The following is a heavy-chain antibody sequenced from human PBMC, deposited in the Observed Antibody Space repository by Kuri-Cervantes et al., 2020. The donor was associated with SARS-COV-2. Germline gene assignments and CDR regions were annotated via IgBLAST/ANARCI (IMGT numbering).Heavy chain of an antibody. CDR3: STELRYYYDSSGYQFDY. V-gene: IGHV3-15*01. D-gene: IGHD3-22*01. J-gene: IGHJ4*02. CDR2: IKSKTDGGTT. Sequence: GGSLRLSCAASGFTFSSYAMSWVRQAPGKGLEWVGRIKSKTDGGTTDYAAPVKGRFTISRDDSKNTLYLQMNSLKTEDTAVYYCSTELRYYYDSSGYQFDYWGQGTLVTVSS. CDR1: GFTFSSYA.